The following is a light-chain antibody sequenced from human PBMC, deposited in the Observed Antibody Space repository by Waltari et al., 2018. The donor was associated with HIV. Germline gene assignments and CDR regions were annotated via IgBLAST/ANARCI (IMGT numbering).Light chain of an antibody. CDR1: SSDVGAYIY. Sequence: QSALTQPASVSGSPGQSITISCTGTSSDVGAYIYVSWYQHHPGKAPNLMIFQVTNRPSGVSDRFSGSKSGNTASLTISGLQAEDEADYYCSSFTSGTTLVFGTGTKVTVL. CDR2: QVT. J-gene: IGLJ1*01. V-gene: IGLV2-14*01. CDR3: SSFTSGTTLV.